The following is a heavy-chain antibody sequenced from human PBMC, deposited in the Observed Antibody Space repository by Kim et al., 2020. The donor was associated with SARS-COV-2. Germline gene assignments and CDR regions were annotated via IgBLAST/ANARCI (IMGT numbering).Heavy chain of an antibody. CDR3: ARRRVDHDYFDY. CDR1: GGSMRTSDYC. J-gene: IGHJ4*02. D-gene: IGHD3-3*01. Sequence: SETLSLTCTVSGGSMRTSDYCWDWIRQPPGMGLEYIGTVCYSGKTYYNPSLRSRVTISMQTSKNQCSLNLKSLSAADTALYYCARRRVDHDYFDYLGQGT. CDR2: VCYSGKT. V-gene: IGHV4-39*07.